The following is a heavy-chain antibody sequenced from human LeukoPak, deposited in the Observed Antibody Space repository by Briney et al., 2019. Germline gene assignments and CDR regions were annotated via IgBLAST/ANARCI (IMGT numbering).Heavy chain of an antibody. CDR2: IYSSGSS. V-gene: IGHV4-4*07. Sequence: SETLSLTCDVSGGPISSFYWTWIRQPVGKGLEWIGRIYSSGSSNYNPSLKSRVTMSVDTSKNQFSLKLNSVTAADTAVYYCAREPYSVTYVWSRDWYFDLWGRGTLVTVSS. D-gene: IGHD1-26*01. J-gene: IGHJ2*01. CDR3: AREPYSVTYVWSRDWYFDL. CDR1: GGPISSFY.